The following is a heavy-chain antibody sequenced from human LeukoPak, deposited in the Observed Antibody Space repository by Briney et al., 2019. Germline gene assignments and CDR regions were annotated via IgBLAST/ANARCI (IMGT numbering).Heavy chain of an antibody. CDR3: AKDWNWAIDY. J-gene: IGHJ4*02. CDR1: GFAFSSYG. D-gene: IGHD1-7*01. CDR2: IHYDSTTE. V-gene: IGHV3-30*02. Sequence: GGSLRLSCAASGFAFSSYGMHWVRQAPGKGLEWVAYIHYDSTTEDYADSAKGRFIISRDNSKNTLFLQMNNLRVEDMAVFYCAKDWNWAIDYWGQGTLVTVSS.